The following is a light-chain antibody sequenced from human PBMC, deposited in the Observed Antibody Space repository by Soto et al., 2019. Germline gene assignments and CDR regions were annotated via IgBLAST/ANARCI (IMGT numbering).Light chain of an antibody. V-gene: IGKV1-17*03. CDR3: QQYNFWPET. Sequence: DIQMTQSPSAMSASLGDRVIVTCRASQGINNYLAWFQQKPGKVPKRLIYAASSLQSGVPSRFSGSGSGTNFTLTISSLQSEDFALYYCQQYNFWPETFGQGTKVDIK. CDR2: AAS. CDR1: QGINNY. J-gene: IGKJ1*01.